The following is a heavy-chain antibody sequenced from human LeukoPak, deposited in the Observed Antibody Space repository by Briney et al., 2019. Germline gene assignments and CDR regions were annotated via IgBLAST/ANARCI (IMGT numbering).Heavy chain of an antibody. CDR2: IYYSVST. D-gene: IGHD3-10*01. J-gene: IGHJ6*03. V-gene: IGHV4-39*07. CDR3: AREEYYGSGSYYYYYYYMDV. CDR1: GGSISSSSYY. Sequence: SETLSLTCTVSGGSISSSSYYWGWIRQPPGKWLEWIGSIYYSVSTYYNPSLKSRVTISVDTPKNQFSLKLSSVTAATRAVYYCAREEYYGSGSYYYYYYYMDVWGKGTTVTVSS.